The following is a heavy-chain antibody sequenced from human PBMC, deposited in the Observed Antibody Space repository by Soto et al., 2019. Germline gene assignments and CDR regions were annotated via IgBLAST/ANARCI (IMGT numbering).Heavy chain of an antibody. D-gene: IGHD5-18*01. V-gene: IGHV4-59*01. CDR2: IYYSGST. Sequence: GSLRLSCVASGFTFRSYAFSWIRQPPGKGLEWIGYIYYSGSTNYNPSLKSRVTISVDTSKNQFSLKLSSVTAADTAVYYCARGPVDTAMAYYYYYGMDVWGQGTTVTVSS. CDR1: GFTFRSYA. CDR3: ARGPVDTAMAYYYYYGMDV. J-gene: IGHJ6*02.